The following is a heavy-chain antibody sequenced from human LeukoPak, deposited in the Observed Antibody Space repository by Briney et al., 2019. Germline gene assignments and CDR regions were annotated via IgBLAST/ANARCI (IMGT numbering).Heavy chain of an antibody. CDR2: ISSSGSTI. V-gene: IGHV3-48*03. CDR1: GFTFSSFE. J-gene: IGHJ6*04. CDR3: ERWLDV. Sequence: PGGSLRLSCAASGFTFSSFEMNWVRQAPGKGLEWVSYISSSGSTIYYTDSVRGRFIISRDNAKNSLYLQMNSLSAEDTAIYYCERWLDVWGNGTTVTVSS.